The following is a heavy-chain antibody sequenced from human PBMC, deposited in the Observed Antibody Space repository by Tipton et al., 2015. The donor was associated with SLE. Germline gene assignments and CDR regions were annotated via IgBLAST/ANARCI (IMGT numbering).Heavy chain of an antibody. D-gene: IGHD4-11*01. V-gene: IGHV4-31*11. Sequence: TLSLTCAVSGGSMDSGAYYWSWVRQHPGKGLEWIGYIYYTGSTYYNPSLMSRVTISVDTSKNKFSLKMSAVTAADTAVYYCARCGHSNSPNWFDPWGQGTLITVSS. J-gene: IGHJ5*02. CDR1: GGSMDSGAYY. CDR2: IYYTGST. CDR3: ARCGHSNSPNWFDP.